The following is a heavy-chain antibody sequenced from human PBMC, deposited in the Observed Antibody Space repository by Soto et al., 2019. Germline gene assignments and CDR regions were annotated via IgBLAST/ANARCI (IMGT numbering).Heavy chain of an antibody. CDR2: ISGRGDNT. CDR3: AISRHSSSWYYFDY. Sequence: GGSLRLSCAASGFTFSSYAMSWVRQAPGKGLEWVSAISGRGDNTYYADSVKGRFTISRDNSKNTLYLQMNSLRAEDTAVYYCAISRHSSSWYYFDYCGQGPLVTVSS. V-gene: IGHV3-23*01. CDR1: GFTFSSYA. J-gene: IGHJ4*02. D-gene: IGHD6-13*01.